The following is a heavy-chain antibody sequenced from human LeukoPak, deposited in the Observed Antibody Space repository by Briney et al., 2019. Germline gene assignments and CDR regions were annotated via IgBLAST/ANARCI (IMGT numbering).Heavy chain of an antibody. CDR2: ISWNSGSI. D-gene: IGHD4-23*01. CDR3: AKSFYGGNDHGYFDL. V-gene: IGHV3-9*01. J-gene: IGHJ2*01. Sequence: GRSLRLSCAASGFTFDDYAMHWVRQAPGKGLEWVSGISWNSGSIGYADSVKGRFTISRDNAKNSLYLQMNSLRTEDTALYYCAKSFYGGNDHGYFDLWGRGTLVTVSS. CDR1: GFTFDDYA.